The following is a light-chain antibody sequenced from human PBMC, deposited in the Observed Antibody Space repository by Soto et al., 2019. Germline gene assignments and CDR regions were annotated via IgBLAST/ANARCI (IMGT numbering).Light chain of an antibody. J-gene: IGKJ1*01. V-gene: IGKV1-39*01. CDR2: AAS. CDR1: ETVDKY. CDR3: QQSYSSWWT. Sequence: QMTQSPSSLSASVGDRVTISCRAGETVDKYLNWYQQKPGKAPKLLIYAASILQSGVPSRFSGSGSGTDFTLTINSLQPEDFATYYCQQSYSSWWTFGQGTKVEI.